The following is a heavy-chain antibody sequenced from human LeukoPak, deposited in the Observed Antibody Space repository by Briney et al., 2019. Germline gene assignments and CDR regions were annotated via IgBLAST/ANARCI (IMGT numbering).Heavy chain of an antibody. CDR3: ARAPHTSPTDYYFDF. CDR1: GDSVSSDNFY. J-gene: IGHJ4*02. V-gene: IGHV4-39*07. D-gene: IGHD1-14*01. Sequence: SETLSLTCNVSGDSVSSDNFYWAWIRQPPGKGPEWIGTVYHSGSAYHNPSLKSRLTISIDTSKNQFSLKLTSVTAADTALYFCARAPHTSPTDYYFDFWGPGTLVTVSS. CDR2: VYHSGSA.